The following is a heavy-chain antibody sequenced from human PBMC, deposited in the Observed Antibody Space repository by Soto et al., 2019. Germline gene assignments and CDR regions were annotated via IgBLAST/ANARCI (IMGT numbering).Heavy chain of an antibody. J-gene: IGHJ5*02. CDR3: AKDDTRGSYFGYNCFDP. V-gene: IGHV3-23*01. Sequence: QLGGPLRLSCAASGFTFSSYAMSWVRQAPGKGLEWVSAISGSGGSTYYADSVKGRFTISRDNSKNTLYLQMNSLRAEDTAVYYCAKDDTRGSYFGYNCFDPWGRGTLVTVSS. CDR2: ISGSGGST. CDR1: GFTFSSYA. D-gene: IGHD1-26*01.